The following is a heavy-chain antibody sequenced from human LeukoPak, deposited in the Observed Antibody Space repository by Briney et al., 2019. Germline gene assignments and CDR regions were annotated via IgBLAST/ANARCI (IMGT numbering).Heavy chain of an antibody. J-gene: IGHJ5*02. CDR1: GGSFSGYY. Sequence: PSETLSLTCAVYGGSFSGYYWSWIRQPPGKRRGWMGELNHRGSTNYNPSLKSRVTISVDTSKNQFSLKLSSVTAADTAVYYCARGRKVYCSSTSCRNWFDPWGQGTLVTVSS. CDR2: LNHRGST. D-gene: IGHD2-2*01. V-gene: IGHV4-34*01. CDR3: ARGRKVYCSSTSCRNWFDP.